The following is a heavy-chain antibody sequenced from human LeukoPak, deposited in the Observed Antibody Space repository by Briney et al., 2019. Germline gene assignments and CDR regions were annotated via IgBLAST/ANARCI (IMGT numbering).Heavy chain of an antibody. V-gene: IGHV4-34*01. CDR3: ARELLWFGESL. CDR2: INHSGST. CDR1: GGPFSGYY. D-gene: IGHD3-10*01. Sequence: SETLSLTCAVYGGPFSGYYWSWIRQPPAKGLEWIGGINHSGSTNYNPSLKSRVTISVDTSKNQFSLKLSSVTAADTAVYYCARELLWFGESLWGQGTLVTVSS. J-gene: IGHJ4*02.